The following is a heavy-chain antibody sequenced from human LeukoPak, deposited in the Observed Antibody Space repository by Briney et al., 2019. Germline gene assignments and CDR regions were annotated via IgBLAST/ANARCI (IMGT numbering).Heavy chain of an antibody. CDR3: ARGVDTAMDSLDY. V-gene: IGHV1-69*04. D-gene: IGHD5-18*01. J-gene: IGHJ4*02. CDR1: GYTFTSYG. Sequence: ASVKVSCKASGYTFTSYGISWVRQAPGQGFEWMGRIIPILGLANYAQKFQGRVTITADKSTSTAYMELSSLRSEDTAVYYCARGVDTAMDSLDYWGQGTLVTVSS. CDR2: IIPILGLA.